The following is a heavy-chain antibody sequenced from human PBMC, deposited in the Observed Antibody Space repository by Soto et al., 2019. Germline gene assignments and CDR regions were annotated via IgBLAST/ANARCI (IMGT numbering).Heavy chain of an antibody. V-gene: IGHV1-2*04. D-gene: IGHD2-21*02. CDR1: GYTFTGYY. Sequence: QVQLVQSGAEVKKPGASVKVSCKASGYTFTGYYMHWVRQAPGQGLEWMGWINPNSGGTNYAQKFQGWVTMTRDTSISAAYMELSRLGSDDTAVYYWARGGGVTESPFEYWGQGTLVTVSS. J-gene: IGHJ4*02. CDR2: INPNSGGT. CDR3: ARGGGVTESPFEY.